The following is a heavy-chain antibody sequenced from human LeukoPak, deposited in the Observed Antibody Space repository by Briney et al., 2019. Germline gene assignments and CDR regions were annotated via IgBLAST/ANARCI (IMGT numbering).Heavy chain of an antibody. V-gene: IGHV4-34*01. CDR3: ARVDIVVVVATD. Sequence: SETLSLTCAVYGGSFSGYYWSWIRQPPGKGLEWIGEINHSGSTSYNPSLKSRVTISVDTSENQFSLKLSSVTAADTAVYYCARVDIVVVVATDWGQGTLVTVSS. CDR2: INHSGST. J-gene: IGHJ4*02. D-gene: IGHD2-15*01. CDR1: GGSFSGYY.